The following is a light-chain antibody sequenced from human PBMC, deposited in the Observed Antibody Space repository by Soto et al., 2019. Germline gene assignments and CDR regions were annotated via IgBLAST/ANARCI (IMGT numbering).Light chain of an antibody. CDR1: QSVSSN. Sequence: EIVMTQSPATLSVSPGERATLSCRASQSVSSNLAWFQQNPGQAPRLLIYGASTRATGIPARFSGSGSGTDFTLTISSVQSEDFAVYYCQQYDNWPPYTFGQGTKLEIK. V-gene: IGKV3-15*01. CDR2: GAS. J-gene: IGKJ2*01. CDR3: QQYDNWPPYT.